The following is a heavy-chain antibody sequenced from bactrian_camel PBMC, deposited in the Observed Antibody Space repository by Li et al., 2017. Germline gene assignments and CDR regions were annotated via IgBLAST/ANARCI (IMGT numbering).Heavy chain of an antibody. D-gene: IGHD3*01. CDR2: ILSDGTT. CDR1: GFRHSVCT. J-gene: IGHJ4*01. Sequence: HVQLVESGGGSVQAGGSLILSCAGSGFRHSVCTMGWYRQTPGKERVVVSTILSDGTTYYADSVKGRFTISQDSAEDTVYLQMTDLKPEDTAVYYCAFDGWVEHEGRCGSGNQGTQVTVS. V-gene: IGHV3S53*01.